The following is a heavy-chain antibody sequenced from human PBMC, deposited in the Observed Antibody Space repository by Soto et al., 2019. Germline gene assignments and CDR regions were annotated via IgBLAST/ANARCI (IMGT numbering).Heavy chain of an antibody. CDR1: GFSLSTSGVG. J-gene: IGHJ4*02. Sequence: SGPTLGNPNQTLTLTCTFSGFSLSTSGVGVAWIRQPPGKALEWLALIYWDDDKRYSPSLKGSLTITKDTSKNQVVLIMTNMDPVDTATYYCTHTHTAGGFYWGQGTLVTVSS. CDR2: IYWDDDK. V-gene: IGHV2-5*02. CDR3: THTHTAGGFY. D-gene: IGHD5-18*01.